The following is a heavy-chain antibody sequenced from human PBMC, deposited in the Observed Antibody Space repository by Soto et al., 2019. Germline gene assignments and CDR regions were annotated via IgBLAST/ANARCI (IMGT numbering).Heavy chain of an antibody. Sequence: PGGSLRLSCAASGFIFSSYGMHWVRQAPGKGLEWVAAISYDGSNKYYADSVKGRFTISRDNSKNTLYLQMNSLRAEDTAVYYCAKDFSRYGGSYCDYWGQGTLVTVSS. CDR1: GFIFSSYG. V-gene: IGHV3-30*18. J-gene: IGHJ4*02. CDR3: AKDFSRYGGSYCDY. D-gene: IGHD1-26*01. CDR2: ISYDGSNK.